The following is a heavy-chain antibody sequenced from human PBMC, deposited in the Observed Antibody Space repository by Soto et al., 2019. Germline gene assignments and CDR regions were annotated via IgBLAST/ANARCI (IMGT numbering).Heavy chain of an antibody. CDR1: GYTFSAYD. CDR2: IRAYNGDT. D-gene: IGHD3-10*01. J-gene: IGHJ6*02. CDR3: ARAGAAPYYYYGLDV. Sequence: GASVKVSCKTSGYTFSAYDIYCVRQAPGQGLEWMGWIRAYNGDTNYAQKFQTRVTMTTDKSTDTAYMDLRSLTSDDTAIYYCARAGAAPYYYYGLDVWGQGTTVTVSS. V-gene: IGHV1-18*01.